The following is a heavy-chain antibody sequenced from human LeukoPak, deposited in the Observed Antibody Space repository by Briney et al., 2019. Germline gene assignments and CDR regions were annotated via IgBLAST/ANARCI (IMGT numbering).Heavy chain of an antibody. J-gene: IGHJ4*02. CDR1: GYTFTSYG. CDR2: FSAYNGNT. V-gene: IGHV1-18*01. Sequence: ASVKVSCEASGYTFTSYGISWVRQAPGQGLEWMGWFSAYNGNTNYAQKLQGRVTMTTDTSTSTAYMELRSLRSDDTAVYYCARAPEGNYYDTSGYYPGFDYWGQGTLVTVSS. D-gene: IGHD3-22*01. CDR3: ARAPEGNYYDTSGYYPGFDY.